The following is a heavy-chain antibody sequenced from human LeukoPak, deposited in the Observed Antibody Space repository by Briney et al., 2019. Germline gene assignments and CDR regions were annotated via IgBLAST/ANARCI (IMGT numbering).Heavy chain of an antibody. CDR3: AKSPFSGSYYGGYFDY. Sequence: GGSLRLPCAASGFTFSSYAMSWVRQAPGKGLEWVSAISGSGGSTYYADSVKGRFTISRDNSKNTLYLQRNSLRAEDTAVYYCAKSPFSGSYYGGYFDYWGQGTLVTVSS. CDR1: GFTFSSYA. V-gene: IGHV3-23*01. D-gene: IGHD1-26*01. J-gene: IGHJ4*02. CDR2: ISGSGGST.